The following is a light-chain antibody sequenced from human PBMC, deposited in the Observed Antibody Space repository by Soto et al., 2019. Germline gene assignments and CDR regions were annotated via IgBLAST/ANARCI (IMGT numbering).Light chain of an antibody. V-gene: IGLV1-44*01. CDR3: AAWDDSLTAVL. CDR2: NND. CDR1: SSNIGSNT. Sequence: QSVLTQPPSASGTPGQSVTISCSGSSSNIGSNTVNWYQQLSGAAPKLLIHNNDQRPSGVPDRFSGSKSDTSASLAIIGLQSADEADYYCAAWDDSLTAVLFGGGTKLTVL. J-gene: IGLJ3*02.